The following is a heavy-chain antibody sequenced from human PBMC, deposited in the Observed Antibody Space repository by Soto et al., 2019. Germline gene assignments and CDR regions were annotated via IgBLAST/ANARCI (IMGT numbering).Heavy chain of an antibody. Sequence: VSVKVSCKASGYTFTSYGISWVRQAPGQGLEWMGWISAYNGNTNYAQKLQGRVTMTTDTSTSTAYMELRSLRSDDTAVYYCARTAPPNLHLGELSSKYYYYYYMDVWGKGTTVTVSS. V-gene: IGHV1-18*01. D-gene: IGHD3-16*02. J-gene: IGHJ6*03. CDR3: ARTAPPNLHLGELSSKYYYYYYMDV. CDR2: ISAYNGNT. CDR1: GYTFTSYG.